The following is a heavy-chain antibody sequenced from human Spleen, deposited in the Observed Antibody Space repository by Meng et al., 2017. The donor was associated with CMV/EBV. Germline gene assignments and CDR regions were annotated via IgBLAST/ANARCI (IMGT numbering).Heavy chain of an antibody. CDR1: GFTFSSYA. Sequence: GESLKISCAASGFTFSSYAMHWVRQAPGKGLEWVSRINSHGSSIDYADSVKGRFTISRDNSKNTLYLQMNSLRAEDTAVYYCARDPYYYGMDVWGQGTTVTVSS. V-gene: IGHV3-NL1*01. CDR3: ARDPYYYGMDV. CDR2: INSHGSSI. J-gene: IGHJ6*02.